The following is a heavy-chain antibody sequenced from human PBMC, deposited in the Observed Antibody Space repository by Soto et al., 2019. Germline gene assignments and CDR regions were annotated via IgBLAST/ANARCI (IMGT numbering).Heavy chain of an antibody. J-gene: IGHJ3*02. V-gene: IGHV3-30-3*01. Sequence: QVQLVESGGGVVQPGRSLRLSCAASGFTFSAYTMHWVRQPPGKGLEWVAVISYDGNNERYTDPVKGRFTGSRDNSKRTLYLQMNSLKSEETAGYYCARDGYSGRSDGFDIWGQVTMVTVSS. CDR1: GFTFSAYT. CDR3: ARDGYSGRSDGFDI. D-gene: IGHD1-26*01. CDR2: ISYDGNNE.